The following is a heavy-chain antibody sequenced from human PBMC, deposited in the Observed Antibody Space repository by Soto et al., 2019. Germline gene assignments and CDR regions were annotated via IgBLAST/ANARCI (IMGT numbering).Heavy chain of an antibody. CDR1: GYTFTSYG. D-gene: IGHD3-16*02. J-gene: IGHJ4*02. V-gene: IGHV1-18*01. Sequence: ASVKVSCKASGYTFTSYGISWVRQAPGQGLEWMGWISAYNGNTNYAQKLQGRVTMTTDTSTSTAYMELRSLRSDDTAVYYCARDHSLSAYDYIWGSYRSLNNFDYWGQGTLVTVSS. CDR3: ARDHSLSAYDYIWGSYRSLNNFDY. CDR2: ISAYNGNT.